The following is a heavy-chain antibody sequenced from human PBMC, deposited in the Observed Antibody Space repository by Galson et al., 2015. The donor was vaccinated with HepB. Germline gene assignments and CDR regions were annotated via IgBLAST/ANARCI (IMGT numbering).Heavy chain of an antibody. CDR1: TFTFSSYT. D-gene: IGHD2-8*01. J-gene: IGHJ4*02. Sequence: SLRLSCAASTFTFSSYTMHWVRQAPGKGLEWVSVISSGGSNKYYADSVKGRFTISRDNSKNTLYLQMNSLRAEDTAVYYCARDLGVVLMVSPDYWGQGTLVTVSS. CDR2: ISSGGSNK. V-gene: IGHV3-30*04. CDR3: ARDLGVVLMVSPDY.